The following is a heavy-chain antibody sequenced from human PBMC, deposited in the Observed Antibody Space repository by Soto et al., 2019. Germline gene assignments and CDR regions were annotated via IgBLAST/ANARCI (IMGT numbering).Heavy chain of an antibody. CDR3: ARLPYTSYLYDAFDI. Sequence: SETLSLTCTVSGGSISSYYWSWIRQPPGKGLEWIGYIYYSGRTNYNPSLKSRVTISVDTSKNQFSLELSSVTAADTAVYYCARLPYTSYLYDAFDIWGQGTMVTVSS. D-gene: IGHD5-12*01. V-gene: IGHV4-59*08. J-gene: IGHJ3*02. CDR2: IYYSGRT. CDR1: GGSISSYY.